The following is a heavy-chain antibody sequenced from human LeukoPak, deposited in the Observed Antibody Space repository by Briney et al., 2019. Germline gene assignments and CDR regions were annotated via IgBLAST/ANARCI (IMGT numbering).Heavy chain of an antibody. CDR1: GGSISSYY. Sequence: SETLSLTCTVSGGSISSYYLSWIRQPPGKGLEWIGYVYYSGGTNYNPSLKSRVTISVDTSKNQFSLKLSSVTAADTAVYYCARGPIASYGFYHYWGQGTLVTVSS. V-gene: IGHV4-59*01. D-gene: IGHD5-18*01. CDR3: ARGPIASYGFYHY. CDR2: VYYSGGT. J-gene: IGHJ4*02.